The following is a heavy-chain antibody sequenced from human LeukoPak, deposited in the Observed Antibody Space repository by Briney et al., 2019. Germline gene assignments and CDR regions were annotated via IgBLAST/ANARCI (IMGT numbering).Heavy chain of an antibody. D-gene: IGHD6-6*01. Sequence: PSGTLSLTCTVSGGSISSYYWSWIRQPPGKGLEWIGYIYYSGSTNYNPSLKSRVTISVDTSKNQFSLKLSSVTAAATAVYYCARTKRGIAARLGGINYYFDYWGQGTLVTVSS. CDR3: ARTKRGIAARLGGINYYFDY. CDR1: GGSISSYY. J-gene: IGHJ4*02. CDR2: IYYSGST. V-gene: IGHV4-59*01.